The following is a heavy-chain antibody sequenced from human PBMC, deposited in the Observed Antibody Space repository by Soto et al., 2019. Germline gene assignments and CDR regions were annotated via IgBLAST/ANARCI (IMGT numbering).Heavy chain of an antibody. Sequence: LRETLSLTCTVSGGSTRTSSYSWGWVRQPPGKGLEWIGTSHHSGSTYYNPSLNIGATISVDTSRNEVSLRVNSVTAADTAIYFCARLRGSGHPAFFDYWGQGTLVTVSS. CDR3: ARLRGSGHPAFFDY. CDR2: SHHSGST. V-gene: IGHV4-39*01. CDR1: GGSTRTSSYS. J-gene: IGHJ4*02. D-gene: IGHD3-10*01.